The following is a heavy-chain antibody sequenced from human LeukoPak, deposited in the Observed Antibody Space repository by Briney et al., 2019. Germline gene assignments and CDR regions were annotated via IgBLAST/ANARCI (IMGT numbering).Heavy chain of an antibody. D-gene: IGHD3-22*01. Sequence: ASVKVSCKASGYTFTSYGISWVRQAPGQGLEWMGWISAYNGSTNYAQKLQGRVTMTTDTSTSTAYMELRSLRSDDTAVYYCARGAKGVKDYYDSSGYFSFDYWGQGTLVTVSS. CDR2: ISAYNGST. V-gene: IGHV1-18*01. J-gene: IGHJ4*02. CDR3: ARGAKGVKDYYDSSGYFSFDY. CDR1: GYTFTSYG.